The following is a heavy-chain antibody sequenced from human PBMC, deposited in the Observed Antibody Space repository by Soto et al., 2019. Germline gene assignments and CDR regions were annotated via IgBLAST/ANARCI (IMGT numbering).Heavy chain of an antibody. CDR1: GYSFTIYW. CDR3: ARLGSQDYGDYVGD. J-gene: IGHJ4*02. Sequence: PGESRKISCNGSGYSFTIYWIGWVRQMPGKGLEWMGIIYPGDSNTRYSPSFQGQVTISADKAITTAYLQWSSLKASDTAMYYCARLGSQDYGDYVGDWGQGTLVPVSS. V-gene: IGHV5-51*01. CDR2: IYPGDSNT. D-gene: IGHD4-17*01.